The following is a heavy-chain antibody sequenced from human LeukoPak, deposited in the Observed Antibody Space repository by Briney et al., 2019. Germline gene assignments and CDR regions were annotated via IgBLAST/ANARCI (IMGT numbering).Heavy chain of an antibody. CDR3: ARDLGYCSGTSCYEYYYYYMDV. J-gene: IGHJ6*03. CDR1: GYTFTGYY. D-gene: IGHD2-2*01. CDR2: INPNSGGT. V-gene: IGHV1-2*02. Sequence: GASVKVSCKASGYTFTGYYMHWVRQAPGQGLEWMGWINPNSGGTNYAQKFQGRVTMTRDTSISTAYMELSRLRSDDTAVYYCARDLGYCSGTSCYEYYYYYMDVWGKGTTVTISS.